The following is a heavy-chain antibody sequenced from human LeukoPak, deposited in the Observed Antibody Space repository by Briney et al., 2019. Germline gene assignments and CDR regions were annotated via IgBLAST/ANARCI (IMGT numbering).Heavy chain of an antibody. J-gene: IGHJ4*02. CDR1: GFTFSSYG. V-gene: IGHV3-30*18. CDR3: AKGGFLEWLPSYFDY. D-gene: IGHD3-3*01. Sequence: PGGSLRLSCAASGFTFSSYGMHWVRQAPGKGLEWVAVISYDGSNKYYADSVKGRFTISRDNSKNTLYLQMNSLRAEDTAVYYCAKGGFLEWLPSYFDYWGQGTLVTVSS. CDR2: ISYDGSNK.